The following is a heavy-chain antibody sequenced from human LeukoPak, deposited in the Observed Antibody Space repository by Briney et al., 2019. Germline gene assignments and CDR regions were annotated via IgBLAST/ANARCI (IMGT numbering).Heavy chain of an antibody. CDR2: ISSSSSYI. CDR3: ASSGSGYPGDYFDY. Sequence: GGSLRLSCAASGFTFSSYSMNWVRQAPGKGLEWVSSISSSSSYIYYADSVKGRFTISRDNAKNSLYLQMNSLRAEDTAVYYYASSGSGYPGDYFDYWGQGTLVTVSS. J-gene: IGHJ4*02. CDR1: GFTFSSYS. V-gene: IGHV3-21*01. D-gene: IGHD3-22*01.